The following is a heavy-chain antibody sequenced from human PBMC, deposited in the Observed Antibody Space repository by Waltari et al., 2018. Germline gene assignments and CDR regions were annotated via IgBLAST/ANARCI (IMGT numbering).Heavy chain of an antibody. CDR2: ISGSGAYI. Sequence: EVQLVESGGGLVKPGGSLRLSCVVSGFTFSTFGMSWVRQAPGKGLECVSTISGSGAYIYYADSIKGRFTISRDNATNSLSLHMNSLRDGDTAVYYCVRALTTPNDSWGQGTLVAVSS. V-gene: IGHV3-21*03. CDR1: GFTFSTFG. D-gene: IGHD4-17*01. J-gene: IGHJ5*01. CDR3: VRALTTPNDS.